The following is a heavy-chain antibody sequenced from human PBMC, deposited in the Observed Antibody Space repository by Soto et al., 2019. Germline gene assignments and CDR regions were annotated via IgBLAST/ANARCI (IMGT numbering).Heavy chain of an antibody. J-gene: IGHJ3*02. Sequence: EVQLVESGGGLVQPGGSLRLSCTASGFIVSETYVNWVRQAPGKGLEWVSVISNRGDTHYADSVRGRFSLSRDISDNTLHLQMNNLRVEDRAVYYCAREPRYCRGGRCSIRGDAYDIWGQGTMVTASS. CDR3: AREPRYCRGGRCSIRGDAYDI. CDR1: GFIVSETY. CDR2: ISNRGDT. V-gene: IGHV3-66*01. D-gene: IGHD2-15*01.